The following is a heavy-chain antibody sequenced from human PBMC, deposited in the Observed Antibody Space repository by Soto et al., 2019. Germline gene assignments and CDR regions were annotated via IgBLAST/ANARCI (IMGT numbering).Heavy chain of an antibody. V-gene: IGHV1-69*12. J-gene: IGHJ6*02. Sequence: QVLLVQSGAEVKKPGSSVRVSCKTSGGTFSSFAISWVRLAPGQGLEWMGVIVPMFAAPTYAQKFQGRVSISADESPRTAYMELSRLRSDATAVYCCARDRVMRGNAYYYGMDVWGQGTTVTVSS. D-gene: IGHD2-21*01. CDR3: ARDRVMRGNAYYYGMDV. CDR1: GGTFSSFA. CDR2: IVPMFAAP.